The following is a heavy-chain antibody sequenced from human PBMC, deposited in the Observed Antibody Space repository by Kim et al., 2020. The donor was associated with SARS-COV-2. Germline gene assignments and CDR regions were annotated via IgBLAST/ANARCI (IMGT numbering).Heavy chain of an antibody. Sequence: SVKVSCKASGGTFSSYAISWVRQAPGQGLEWMGRIIPILGIANYAQKFQGRVTITADKSTSTAYMELSSLRSEDTAVYYCARDGTYYYGSGSYYGWFDPWGQGTLVTVSS. CDR1: GGTFSSYA. J-gene: IGHJ5*02. D-gene: IGHD3-10*01. CDR2: IIPILGIA. CDR3: ARDGTYYYGSGSYYGWFDP. V-gene: IGHV1-69*04.